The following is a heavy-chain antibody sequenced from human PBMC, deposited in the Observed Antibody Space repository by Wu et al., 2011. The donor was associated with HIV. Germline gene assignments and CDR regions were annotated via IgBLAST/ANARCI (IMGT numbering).Heavy chain of an antibody. CDR3: ARGPSDYLKGWFDP. D-gene: IGHD3-10*01. CDR1: GYTFTNYD. V-gene: IGHV1-8*02. Sequence: QVQLVQSGAEVKKPGASVKVSCKASGYTFTNYDINWVRQATGQGLEWMGWMNPNSGNTGYAQKFQGRVTMTRNTSISTAYMDLSSLRSEDTAVYYCARGPSDYLKGWFDPWGQGTLVTVSS. CDR2: MNPNSGNT. J-gene: IGHJ5*02.